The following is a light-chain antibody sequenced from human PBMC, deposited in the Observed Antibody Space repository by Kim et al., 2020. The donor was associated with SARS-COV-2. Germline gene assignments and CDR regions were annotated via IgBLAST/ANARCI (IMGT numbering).Light chain of an antibody. CDR1: HSVGIS. Sequence: PGEGATLSCSARHSVGISLAWYRQTPGQGTRLLIYDASIRGTGIPDRFSGSGSGTDFTLTIGSLEPRDVAIYYCQQRGNWPPALTFGRGTKVDIK. CDR3: QQRGNWPPALT. J-gene: IGKJ4*01. V-gene: IGKV3-11*01. CDR2: DAS.